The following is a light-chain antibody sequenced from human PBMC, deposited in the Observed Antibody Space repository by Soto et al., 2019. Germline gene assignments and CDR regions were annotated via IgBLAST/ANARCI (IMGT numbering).Light chain of an antibody. CDR1: QDISDY. Sequence: DIQMTQSPSSLSASVGDRVTITCRASQDISDYLVWYQQKLGKVPKLLIYTASTLQSGVPSRFSGSGSGTDFTLTISSLQPEDVATYYCQKYNSAPCTFGPGTKVDIK. V-gene: IGKV1-27*01. CDR2: TAS. J-gene: IGKJ3*01. CDR3: QKYNSAPCT.